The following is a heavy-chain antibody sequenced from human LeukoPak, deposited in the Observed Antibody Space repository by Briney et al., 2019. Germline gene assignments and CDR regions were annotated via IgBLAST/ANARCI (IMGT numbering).Heavy chain of an antibody. Sequence: SETLSLTCAVYGGSFSGYYWSWIRQPPGKGLEWIGEINHSGSTNYNPSLKSRVTISVDTSKNQFSLKLSPVTAADTAVYYCARQSIAARRLDWYFDLWGRGTLVTVSS. V-gene: IGHV4-34*01. CDR3: ARQSIAARRLDWYFDL. CDR1: GGSFSGYY. J-gene: IGHJ2*01. CDR2: INHSGST. D-gene: IGHD6-6*01.